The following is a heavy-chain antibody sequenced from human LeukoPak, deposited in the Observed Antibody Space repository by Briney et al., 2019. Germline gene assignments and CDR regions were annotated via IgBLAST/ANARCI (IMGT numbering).Heavy chain of an antibody. CDR2: SYYSGGT. J-gene: IGHJ4*02. CDR3: ARADTQLVDY. V-gene: IGHV4-59*01. CDR1: GGSITGYF. D-gene: IGHD1-1*01. Sequence: PSETLSLTCTVSGGSITGYFWNWIRQSPGKGLEWIGYSYYSGGTNYSPSLRSRVTISVDTSKNQFSLSLRSETAADTAVDYCARADTQLVDYWGQGTRVIVSS.